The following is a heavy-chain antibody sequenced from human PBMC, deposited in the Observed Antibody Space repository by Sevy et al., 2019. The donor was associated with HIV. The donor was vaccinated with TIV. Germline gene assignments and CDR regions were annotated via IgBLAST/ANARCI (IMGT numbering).Heavy chain of an antibody. Sequence: GGSLRLSCAASGFTFDDYAMHWVRQAPGKGLEWVSGISWNSGSIGYADSVKGRFTISRDNAKNSLYLQMNSLRAEDTALYYCAKDTAQGDPWNFFDYWGQGTLVTVSS. CDR2: ISWNSGSI. CDR1: GFTFDDYA. V-gene: IGHV3-9*01. D-gene: IGHD2-21*02. J-gene: IGHJ4*02. CDR3: AKDTAQGDPWNFFDY.